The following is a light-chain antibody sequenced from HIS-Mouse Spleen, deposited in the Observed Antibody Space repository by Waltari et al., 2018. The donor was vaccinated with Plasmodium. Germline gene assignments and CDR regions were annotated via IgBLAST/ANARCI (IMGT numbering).Light chain of an antibody. V-gene: IGKV3-15*01. CDR3: QQYNNWSFT. CDR2: GAS. CDR1: QIVSSH. J-gene: IGKJ3*01. Sequence: EIVLTQSPATLSVSPGARATLSCRASQIVSSHLACYQQNPGQAPRLLIYGASTRATGIPARFSGSGSGTEFTLTISSLQSEDFAVYYCQQYNNWSFTFGPGTKVDSK.